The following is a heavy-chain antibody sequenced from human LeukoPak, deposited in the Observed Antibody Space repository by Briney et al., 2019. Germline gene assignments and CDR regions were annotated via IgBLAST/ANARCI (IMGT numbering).Heavy chain of an antibody. CDR2: ISAYNGNT. Sequence: ASVKVSCKASGYTFTSYYMHWVRQAPGQGLEWMGWISAYNGNTNYAQKLQGRVTMTTDTSTSTAYMELRSLRSDDTAVYYCAIGLGYCSSTSCPPLYYYMDVWGKGTTVTVSS. V-gene: IGHV1-18*04. CDR3: AIGLGYCSSTSCPPLYYYMDV. J-gene: IGHJ6*03. CDR1: GYTFTSYY. D-gene: IGHD2-2*01.